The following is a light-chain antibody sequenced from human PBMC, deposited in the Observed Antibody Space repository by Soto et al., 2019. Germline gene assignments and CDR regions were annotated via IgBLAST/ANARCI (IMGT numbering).Light chain of an antibody. J-gene: IGKJ3*01. Sequence: DIQMTQSPSSVSASVGDRVTITCRASEGISSWLAWYQQKPRKAPTLLIYAASSLQSGVPSSFSGSGSAKNFSPTISSLQHEEFATYYCQQANSFPCTFGPGTKVDIK. V-gene: IGKV1-12*01. CDR1: EGISSW. CDR2: AAS. CDR3: QQANSFPCT.